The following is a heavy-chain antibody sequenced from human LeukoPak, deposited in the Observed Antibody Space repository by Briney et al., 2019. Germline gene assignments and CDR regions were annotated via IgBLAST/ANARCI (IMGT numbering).Heavy chain of an antibody. CDR3: ARDLGDGLAGFLAY. V-gene: IGHV4-38-2*02. J-gene: IGHJ4*02. CDR1: GYSISSGYY. Sequence: SETLSLTCTVSGYSISSGYYWGWIRQPPRKGLEWIGSIYHSGSTYYNPSLKSRVTISVDTSKNQFSLKLSSVTAADTAVYYCARDLGDGLAGFLAYWGQGTLVTVSS. CDR2: IYHSGST. D-gene: IGHD3-16*01.